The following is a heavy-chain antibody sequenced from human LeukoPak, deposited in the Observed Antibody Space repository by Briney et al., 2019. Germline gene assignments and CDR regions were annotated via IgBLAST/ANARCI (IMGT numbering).Heavy chain of an antibody. CDR3: ARIGYSYGYRDYYYGMDV. CDR2: IYYSGST. CDR1: GGSISSYY. J-gene: IGHJ6*02. D-gene: IGHD5-18*01. V-gene: IGHV4-59*01. Sequence: SETLSLTCTVSGGSISSYYWSWIRQPPGKGLEWIGYIYYSGSTNYNPSLKSRVTISVDTSKNQFSLKLSSVTAADTAVYYCARIGYSYGYRDYYYGMDVWGQGTTVTVSS.